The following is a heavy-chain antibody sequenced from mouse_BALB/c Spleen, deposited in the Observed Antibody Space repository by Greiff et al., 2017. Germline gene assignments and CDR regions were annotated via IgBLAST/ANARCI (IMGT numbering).Heavy chain of an antibody. CDR1: GFTFSSFG. J-gene: IGHJ3*01. CDR2: ISSGSSTI. Sequence: EVMLVDSGGGLVQPGGSRKLSCAASGFTFSSFGMHWVRQAPEKGLEWVAYISSGSSTIYYADTVKGRFTISRDNPKNTLFLQMTSLRSEDTAMYYCARELRLRGFAYWGQGTLVTVSA. CDR3: ARELRLRGFAY. D-gene: IGHD1-2*01. V-gene: IGHV5-17*02.